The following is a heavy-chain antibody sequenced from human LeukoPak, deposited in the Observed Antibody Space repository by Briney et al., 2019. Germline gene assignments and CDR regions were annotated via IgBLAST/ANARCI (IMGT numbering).Heavy chain of an antibody. CDR3: ARDYDSSGYSIFF. V-gene: IGHV3-64*04. CDR1: GFTFSSYA. D-gene: IGHD3-22*01. Sequence: GGSLRLSCSASGFTFSSYAMHWVRQAPGKGLEYVSAISSNGGSTYYADSVKGRFTISRDNSKNTLYLQMNSLRAKDTAVYYCARDYDSSGYSIFFWGQGTLVTVSS. CDR2: ISSNGGST. J-gene: IGHJ4*02.